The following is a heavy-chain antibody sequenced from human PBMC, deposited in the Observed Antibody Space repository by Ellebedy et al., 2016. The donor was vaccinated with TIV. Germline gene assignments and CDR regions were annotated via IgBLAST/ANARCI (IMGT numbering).Heavy chain of an antibody. CDR3: ARGGYYYESGGYHFRGVFQH. Sequence: GGSLRLSCAASGFTVSSNYMSWVRQAPGKGLEWVSVIYRGGSTYYADSVKGRFTISRDNSKNMLYLQMNSLRAEDTAVYYCARGGYYYESGGYHFRGVFQHWGQGTLVTVSS. CDR1: GFTVSSNY. J-gene: IGHJ1*01. D-gene: IGHD3-22*01. V-gene: IGHV3-53*01. CDR2: IYRGGST.